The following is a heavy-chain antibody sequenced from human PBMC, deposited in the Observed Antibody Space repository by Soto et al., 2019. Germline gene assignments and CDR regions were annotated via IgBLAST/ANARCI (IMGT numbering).Heavy chain of an antibody. D-gene: IGHD6-13*01. J-gene: IGHJ5*02. CDR2: INPNSGGT. Sequence: ASVKVSCKASGYTFTGYYMHWVRQAPGQGLEWMGWINPNSGGTNYAQKFQGRVTMTRDTSISTAYMELSRLRTDDTAVYYCARDHESWYYWIDPWGQGTLVTVSS. CDR1: GYTFTGYY. CDR3: ARDHESWYYWIDP. V-gene: IGHV1-2*02.